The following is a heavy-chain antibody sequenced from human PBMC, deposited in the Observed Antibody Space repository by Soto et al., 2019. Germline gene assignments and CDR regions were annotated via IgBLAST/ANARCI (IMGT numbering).Heavy chain of an antibody. Sequence: SETLSLTCTVTAASFSKYYWSWIRQPPGKGLEWIGYIYFNGNTNYNPSLKRRVTISIDTSKKQISLNLTSVTDADTAVYYCASVTFGGVVLAHWGQGTLVTVSS. CDR2: IYFNGNT. J-gene: IGHJ4*02. CDR1: AASFSKYY. V-gene: IGHV4-59*01. CDR3: ASVTFGGVVLAH. D-gene: IGHD3-16*01.